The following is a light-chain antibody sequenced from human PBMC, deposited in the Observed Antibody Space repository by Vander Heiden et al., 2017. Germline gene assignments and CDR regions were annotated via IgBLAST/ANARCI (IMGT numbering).Light chain of an antibody. Sequence: NDLTQPPSVSVSPGQTARITCSGDALPRHHAYWYQQKPGQAPRLVTYKDHERPSGIPGRFSGSSSGTTVTLTISGVQTEDEADYYCQSADDSAVLFGGGTKLTVL. CDR2: KDH. CDR1: ALPRHH. CDR3: QSADDSAVL. V-gene: IGLV3-25*03. J-gene: IGLJ2*01.